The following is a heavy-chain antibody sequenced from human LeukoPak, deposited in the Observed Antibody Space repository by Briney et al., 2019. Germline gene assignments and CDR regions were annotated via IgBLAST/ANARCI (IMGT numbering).Heavy chain of an antibody. Sequence: PGGSLRPSCAASGFTFSSYAMHWVRQAPGKGLEWVAVISYDGSNKYYADSVKGRFTISRDNSKNTLYLQMNSLRAEDTAVYYCARPYGSGSYPAYYFDYWGQGTLVTVSS. CDR1: GFTFSSYA. CDR3: ARPYGSGSYPAYYFDY. J-gene: IGHJ4*02. CDR2: ISYDGSNK. V-gene: IGHV3-30*04. D-gene: IGHD3-10*01.